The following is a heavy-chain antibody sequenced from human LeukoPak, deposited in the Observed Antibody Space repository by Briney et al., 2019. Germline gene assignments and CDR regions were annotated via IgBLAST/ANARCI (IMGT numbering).Heavy chain of an antibody. CDR3: ARDAYYYGSGTPPDY. D-gene: IGHD3-10*01. J-gene: IGHJ4*02. CDR1: GFTFSSYW. V-gene: IGHV3-7*01. Sequence: PGGSLRLSCAASGFTFSSYWMNWVRQAPGKGLEWVANIKQDGGEKYFVDSVKGRFTISRDNAKNSLYLQMNSLRAEDTAVYYCARDAYYYGSGTPPDYWGQGTLVTVSS. CDR2: IKQDGGEK.